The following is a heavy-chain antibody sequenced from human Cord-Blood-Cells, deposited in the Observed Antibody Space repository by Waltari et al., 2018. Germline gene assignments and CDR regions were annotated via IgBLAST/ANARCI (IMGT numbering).Heavy chain of an antibody. CDR3: ARHNRWMVTMIVDAFDI. CDR1: AGSIRTSRYY. D-gene: IGHD3-22*01. J-gene: IGHJ3*02. Sequence: QLQLQESGPGLVKPSETLSLPCTVSAGSIRTSRYYWGSIRPLPGQGLEWIGSIYYSGSTYYNPSLKSRVTISVDTSKNQFSLKLSSVTAADTAVYYCARHNRWMVTMIVDAFDIWGQGTMVTVSS. V-gene: IGHV4-39*01. CDR2: IYYSGST.